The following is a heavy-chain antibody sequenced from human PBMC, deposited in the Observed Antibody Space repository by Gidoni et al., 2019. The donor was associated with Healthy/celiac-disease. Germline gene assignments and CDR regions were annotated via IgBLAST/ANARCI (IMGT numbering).Heavy chain of an antibody. CDR3: ASYDFWGGDDRG. Sequence: EVQLVESGGGLIQPGGSLRLSCAASGFTVSSNYMNWVRQAPGKGLEWVSVIYSGGSTYCADSVRGRFTISSNNSRNPVYLQMNSLRAEDTAVYYCASYDFWGGDDRGWGQGTLVTVSS. CDR1: GFTVSSNY. V-gene: IGHV3-53*01. J-gene: IGHJ4*02. D-gene: IGHD3-3*01. CDR2: IYSGGST.